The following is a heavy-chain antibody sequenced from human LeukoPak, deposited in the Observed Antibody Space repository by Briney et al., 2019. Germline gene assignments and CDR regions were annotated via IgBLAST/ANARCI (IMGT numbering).Heavy chain of an antibody. CDR3: ARTKSGYYTQNYFDY. Sequence: SETLSLTCTVSGGSISSYYWSWIRQPAGKGLEWIGRIYTSGSTNYNPSHKSRVTMSVDTSKNQFSLKLSSVTAADTAVYYCARTKSGYYTQNYFDYWGQGTLVTVSS. CDR1: GGSISSYY. D-gene: IGHD3-3*01. J-gene: IGHJ4*02. CDR2: IYTSGST. V-gene: IGHV4-4*07.